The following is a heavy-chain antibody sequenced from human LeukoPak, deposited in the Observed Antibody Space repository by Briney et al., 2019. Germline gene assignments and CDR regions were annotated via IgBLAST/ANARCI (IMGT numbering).Heavy chain of an antibody. CDR2: IYPGDSDT. Sequence: GESLQISCKGSGYSFTSYWIGWVRQMPGKGLEWMGIIYPGDSDTRYSPSFQGQVTISADKSISTAYLQWSSLKASDTAMYYCARRSTYYYDSSGYNPHYYFDYWGQGTLVTVSS. CDR1: GYSFTSYW. CDR3: ARRSTYYYDSSGYNPHYYFDY. D-gene: IGHD3-22*01. V-gene: IGHV5-51*01. J-gene: IGHJ4*02.